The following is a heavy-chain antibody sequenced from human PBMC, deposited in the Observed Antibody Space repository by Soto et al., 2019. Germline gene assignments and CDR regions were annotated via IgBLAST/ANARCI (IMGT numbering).Heavy chain of an antibody. CDR3: ARNPSNICDSTSRHAFDI. V-gene: IGHV4-31*03. Sequence: TLWRTGSVSGGSISSCYYYWNWIRQHPRKGLEWIGYIYYSGTTYYNPSLGSRVSISADTSKNQFSLKLNSVTVADTAVYYCARNPSNICDSTSRHAFDIWGQGTMVTVSS. CDR2: IYYSGTT. J-gene: IGHJ3*02. CDR1: GGSISSCYYY. D-gene: IGHD2-2*01.